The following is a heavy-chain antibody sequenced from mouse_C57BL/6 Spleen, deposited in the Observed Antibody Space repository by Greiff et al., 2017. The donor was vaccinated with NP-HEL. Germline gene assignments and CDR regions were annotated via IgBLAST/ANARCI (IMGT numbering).Heavy chain of an antibody. Sequence: EVQLQQSGAELVRPGASVKLSCTASGFNIKDYYMHWVKQRPEQGLEWIGRIDPEDGDTEYAPKFQGKATMTADTSSNTAYLQLSSLTSEDTAVYYCTTHYYGSSYYYAMDYWGQGTSVTVSS. D-gene: IGHD1-1*01. CDR2: IDPEDGDT. CDR1: GFNIKDYY. V-gene: IGHV14-1*01. J-gene: IGHJ4*01. CDR3: TTHYYGSSYYYAMDY.